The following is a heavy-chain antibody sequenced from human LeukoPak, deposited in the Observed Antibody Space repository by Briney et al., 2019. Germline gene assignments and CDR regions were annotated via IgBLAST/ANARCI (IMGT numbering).Heavy chain of an antibody. CDR3: AREGGALGAFDI. CDR1: GGTFSSYA. V-gene: IGHV1-69*05. Sequence: ASVKVSCKASGGTFSSYAISWVRQAPGQGLEWMGGIIPIFGTANYAQKFQGRVTMTRDTSTSTVYMELSSLRSEDTAVYYCAREGGALGAFDIWGQGTMVTVSS. D-gene: IGHD3-16*01. J-gene: IGHJ3*02. CDR2: IIPIFGTA.